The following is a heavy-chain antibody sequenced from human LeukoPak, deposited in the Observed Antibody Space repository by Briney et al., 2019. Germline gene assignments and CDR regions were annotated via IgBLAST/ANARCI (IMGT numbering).Heavy chain of an antibody. V-gene: IGHV1-2*02. J-gene: IGHJ4*02. CDR1: GYTFTDYY. Sequence: ASVKVSCKASGYTFTDYYMHWVRQAPGQGLEWMGWINPNSGDTNYAQKFQGGVTMTRDTSISTAYMELSRLRSDDTAVYYCARALTMLRYFDWLLGPAYWGQGTLVTVSP. CDR2: INPNSGDT. CDR3: ARALTMLRYFDWLLGPAY. D-gene: IGHD3-9*01.